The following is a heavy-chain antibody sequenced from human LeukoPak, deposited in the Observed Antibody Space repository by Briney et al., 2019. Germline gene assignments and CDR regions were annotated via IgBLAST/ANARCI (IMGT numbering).Heavy chain of an antibody. D-gene: IGHD3-3*01. V-gene: IGHV3-23*01. J-gene: IGHJ4*02. CDR1: GFTFSSYV. CDR3: AKGFLEWLYYFDY. Sequence: GGSLRLSCAASGFTFSSYVMSWVRQAPGKGLEWVSAISGSGGSTYYADSVKGRFTISRDNSKNTLYLQMNSLRAEDTAVYYCAKGFLEWLYYFDYWGQGTLVTVSS. CDR2: ISGSGGST.